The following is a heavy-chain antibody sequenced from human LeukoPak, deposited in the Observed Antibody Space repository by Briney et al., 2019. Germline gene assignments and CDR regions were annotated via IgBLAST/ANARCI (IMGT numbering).Heavy chain of an antibody. CDR2: IYYGGSA. J-gene: IGHJ4*02. CDR3: ERGGSSGWYGRGFFDY. V-gene: IGHV4-59*01. Sequence: SETLSLTCTVSGGSMSRYYWSWIRQSPDKGLEWIGNIYYGGSAHYNPNPSLRSRVTISVDESKNQFSLNLSSVTAADTAVYYCERGGSSGWYGRGFFDYWGQGALVTVSS. D-gene: IGHD6-19*01. CDR1: GGSMSRYY.